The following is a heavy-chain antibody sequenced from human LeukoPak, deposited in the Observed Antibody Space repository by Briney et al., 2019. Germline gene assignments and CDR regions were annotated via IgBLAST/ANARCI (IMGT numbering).Heavy chain of an antibody. CDR2: IYSGGST. J-gene: IGHJ5*02. Sequence: GGSLRLSCAASGFTVSSDYMSWVRQAPGKGLEWVSVIYSGGSTYYADSVKGRFTISRDKSKNTVYLQMNSLRFEDTAMYYCARDEWSLPNWFDPWGQGILVTVSS. V-gene: IGHV3-53*05. D-gene: IGHD2-8*01. CDR3: ARDEWSLPNWFDP. CDR1: GFTVSSDY.